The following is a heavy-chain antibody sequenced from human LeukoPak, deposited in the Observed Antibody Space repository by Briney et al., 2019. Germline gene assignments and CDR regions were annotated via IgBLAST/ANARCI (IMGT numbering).Heavy chain of an antibody. CDR1: GGSISSYY. CDR3: ARDLRSYGFDY. V-gene: IGHV4-59*01. Sequence: SETLSLTCTVSGGSISSYYWSWIRQPPGKGLEWIGYIYYSGSTNYNPSLKSRVTISVATSKNQFSLKLSSVTAADTAVYYCARDLRSYGFDYWGQGTLVTVSS. CDR2: IYYSGST. J-gene: IGHJ4*02. D-gene: IGHD5-18*01.